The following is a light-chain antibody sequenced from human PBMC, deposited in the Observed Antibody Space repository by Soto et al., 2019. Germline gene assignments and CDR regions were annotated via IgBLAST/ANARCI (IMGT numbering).Light chain of an antibody. V-gene: IGKV4-1*01. CDR3: QQFYTTLGT. J-gene: IGKJ2*01. CDR1: QSVLYSSNNKNY. CDR2: WAS. Sequence: DIVMTQSPDSLAVSLGERATINCKSSQSVLYSSNNKNYLAWYQQKPGQPPRKLISWASAQESGVPDRFSGSGSGTDFTLTISSLQAEDVAVYYCQQFYTTLGTFGQGTKLEIK.